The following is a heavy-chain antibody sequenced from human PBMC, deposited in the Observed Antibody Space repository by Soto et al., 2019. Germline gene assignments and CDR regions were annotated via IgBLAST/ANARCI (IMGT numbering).Heavy chain of an antibody. Sequence: GGSLRLSCAASGFPFISYAMSWFRQAPGKGLEWVSAISGSGGSTYYADSVKGRFTISRDNSNNTLYLQMNSLRAEDTAVYYCAKARFYGDYARLGMDVWGQGTTVTVSS. V-gene: IGHV3-23*01. J-gene: IGHJ6*02. D-gene: IGHD4-17*01. CDR1: GFPFISYA. CDR3: AKARFYGDYARLGMDV. CDR2: ISGSGGST.